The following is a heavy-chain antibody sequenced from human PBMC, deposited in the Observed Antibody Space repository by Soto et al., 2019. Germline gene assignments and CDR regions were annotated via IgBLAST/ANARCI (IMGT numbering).Heavy chain of an antibody. V-gene: IGHV4-59*01. CDR1: GGSMSDFF. Sequence: SETLSLTCSVSGGSMSDFFWSWIRQSPERGLEWIGYVYYLGSTDYNPSLKSRVTISVDTSKRQFSLRLSSVTAADAAIYYCARDGYDGSGSPYPAYWGPGTQVTVS. CDR2: VYYLGST. J-gene: IGHJ4*02. D-gene: IGHD3-10*01. CDR3: ARDGYDGSGSPYPAY.